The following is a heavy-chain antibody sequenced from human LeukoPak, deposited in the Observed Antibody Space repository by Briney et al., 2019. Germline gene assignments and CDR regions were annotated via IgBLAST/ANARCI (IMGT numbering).Heavy chain of an antibody. CDR1: GFYFRSYW. Sequence: GGSLRLSCAASGFYFRSYWMHWVRQPLGKGLVWVSRINNDGSSTRYADSVKGRFTISRDNAKNTVYLQMNSLRAEDTAMYYCARESGNYGDENWFDPWGQGTLVTVSS. V-gene: IGHV3-74*01. J-gene: IGHJ5*02. CDR3: ARESGNYGDENWFDP. CDR2: INNDGSST. D-gene: IGHD4-17*01.